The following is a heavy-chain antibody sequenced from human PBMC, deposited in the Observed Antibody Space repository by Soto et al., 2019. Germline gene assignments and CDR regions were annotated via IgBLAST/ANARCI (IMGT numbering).Heavy chain of an antibody. CDR3: AKGGRWLQYSYYFDY. CDR2: ISYDGSNK. J-gene: IGHJ4*02. D-gene: IGHD3-16*01. CDR1: GFTFSSYG. Sequence: QVQLVESGGGVVQPGRSLRLSCAASGFTFSSYGMHWVCQAPGKGLEWVAVISYDGSNKYYADSVKGRFTISRDNSKNTLYLQMNSLRAEDTAVYYCAKGGRWLQYSYYFDYWGQGTLVTVSS. V-gene: IGHV3-30*18.